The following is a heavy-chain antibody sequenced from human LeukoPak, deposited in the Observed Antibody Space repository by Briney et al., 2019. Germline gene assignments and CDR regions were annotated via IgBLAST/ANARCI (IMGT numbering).Heavy chain of an antibody. V-gene: IGHV3-48*03. Sequence: GGSLRLSCAASGFTFSSYEMNWVRQAPGKGLQWVSYISGSGSTIYYADSVKGRFTISRDNAKNSLYLQMNSLRAEDTAVYYCARSNFLYYFDYWGQGTLVTVSS. CDR1: GFTFSSYE. CDR3: ARSNFLYYFDY. J-gene: IGHJ4*02. CDR2: ISGSGSTI. D-gene: IGHD4/OR15-4a*01.